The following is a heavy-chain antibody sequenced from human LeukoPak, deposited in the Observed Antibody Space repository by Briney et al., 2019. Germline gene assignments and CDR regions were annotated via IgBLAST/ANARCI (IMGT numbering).Heavy chain of an antibody. CDR1: GGSISSGDYY. CDR2: IYYSGST. J-gene: IGHJ6*02. V-gene: IGHV4-30-4*01. Sequence: SETLSLTCTVSGGSISSGDYYWSWIRQPPGKGLEWIGYIYYSGSTYYNPSLKSRVTISVDTSKNQFSLKLSPVTAADTAVYYCARAGATPYYGMDVWGQGTTVTVSS. CDR3: ARAGATPYYGMDV. D-gene: IGHD2-8*02.